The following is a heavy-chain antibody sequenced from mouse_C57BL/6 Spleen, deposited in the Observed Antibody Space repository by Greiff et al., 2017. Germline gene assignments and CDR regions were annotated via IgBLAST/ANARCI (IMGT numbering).Heavy chain of an antibody. CDR1: GYAFSSSW. J-gene: IGHJ2*01. D-gene: IGHD2-2*01. Sequence: VQLQQSGPELVKPGASVKISCKASGYAFSSSWMNWVKQRPGKGLEWIGRIYPGDGDTNYNGKFKGKATLTADKSSSTAYMQLSSLTSEDSAVYFCARNYGYGYYFDYWGQGTTLTVSS. CDR2: IYPGDGDT. V-gene: IGHV1-82*01. CDR3: ARNYGYGYYFDY.